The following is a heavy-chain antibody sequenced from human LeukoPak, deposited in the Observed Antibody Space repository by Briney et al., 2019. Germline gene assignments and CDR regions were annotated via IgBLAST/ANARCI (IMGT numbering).Heavy chain of an antibody. Sequence: ASVKVSCKASGGTFSSYAISWVRQAPGQGLEWMGRIIPILGIANYAQKFQGRVTITADKSTSTAYMELSSLRSEDTAVYYCARERDGYNWNWYYFAYWGQGTLVTVSS. CDR2: IIPILGIA. V-gene: IGHV1-69*04. D-gene: IGHD1-1*01. CDR3: ARERDGYNWNWYYFAY. CDR1: GGTFSSYA. J-gene: IGHJ4*02.